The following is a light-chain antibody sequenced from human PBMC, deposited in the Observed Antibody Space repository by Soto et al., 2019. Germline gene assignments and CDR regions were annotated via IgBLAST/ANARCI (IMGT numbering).Light chain of an antibody. CDR1: SSDVGGYNY. V-gene: IGLV2-11*01. CDR3: CSYAGSYTHV. Sequence: QSALTQPRSVSGSPGQSVTISCTGTSSDVGGYNYVSWYQQHPGKAPKLMIYDVSKRPSGVPDRFSGSKSGNTASLTISGRQDEDEADYYCCSYAGSYTHVFGTGTKLTVL. CDR2: DVS. J-gene: IGLJ1*01.